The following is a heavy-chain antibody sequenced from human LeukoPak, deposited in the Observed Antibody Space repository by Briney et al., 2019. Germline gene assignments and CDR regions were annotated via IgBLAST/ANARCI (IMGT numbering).Heavy chain of an antibody. Sequence: SQTLSLTCTVSGDSIITGDYSWSWIRQPPSKGLQWIGYIYYSGSTYYNPSLKSRVTISVDTSKNQFSLKLSSVTAADTAVYYCARGYRENYYYYYYLDVWGKGTPVTVSS. CDR1: GDSIITGDYS. CDR3: ARGYRENYYYYYYLDV. D-gene: IGHD4-11*01. J-gene: IGHJ6*03. CDR2: IYYSGST. V-gene: IGHV4-30-4*08.